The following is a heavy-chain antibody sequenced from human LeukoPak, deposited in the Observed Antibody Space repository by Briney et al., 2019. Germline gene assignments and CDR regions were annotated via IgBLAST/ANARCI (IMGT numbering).Heavy chain of an antibody. V-gene: IGHV4-39*01. CDR2: IYYSGST. Sequence: SETLSLTCTVSGGSISSSSYYWGWIRQPPGKGLEWIGSIYYSGSTYYNPSLKSRVTISEDTSKNQFSLKLSSVTAADTAVYYCARHRSEMPSYNWFDPWGQGTLVTVSS. J-gene: IGHJ5*02. D-gene: IGHD5-24*01. CDR1: GGSISSSSYY. CDR3: ARHRSEMPSYNWFDP.